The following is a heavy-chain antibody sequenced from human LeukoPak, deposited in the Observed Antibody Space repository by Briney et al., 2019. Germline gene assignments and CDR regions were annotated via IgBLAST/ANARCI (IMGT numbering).Heavy chain of an antibody. CDR1: GGSFSGYY. D-gene: IGHD6-13*01. CDR2: INHSGST. CDR3: ARGLYSSSWYYYYYMDV. V-gene: IGHV4-34*01. Sequence: SETLSLTCAVYGGSFSGYYWSWIRQPPGKGLEWIGEINHSGSTNYNPSLKSRVTISVDTSKNQFSLKLSSVTAADTAVYYCARGLYSSSWYYYYYMDVWGKGTTVTVSS. J-gene: IGHJ6*03.